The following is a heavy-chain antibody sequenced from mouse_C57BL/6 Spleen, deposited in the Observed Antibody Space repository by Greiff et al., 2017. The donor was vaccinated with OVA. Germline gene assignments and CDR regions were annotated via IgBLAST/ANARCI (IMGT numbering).Heavy chain of an antibody. Sequence: VQLQQPGAELVMPGASVKLSCKASGYTFTSYWMHWVKQRPGQGLEWIGEIDPSDSYTNYNQKFKGKSTLAVDKSSSTAYMQLSSLTSEDSAVYYCARSEYYGNYVDYFDYWGQGTTLTVSS. V-gene: IGHV1-69*01. CDR2: IDPSDSYT. J-gene: IGHJ2*01. CDR3: ARSEYYGNYVDYFDY. CDR1: GYTFTSYW. D-gene: IGHD2-1*01.